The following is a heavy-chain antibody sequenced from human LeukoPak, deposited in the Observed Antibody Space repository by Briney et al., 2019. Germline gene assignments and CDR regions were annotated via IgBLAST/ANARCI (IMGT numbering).Heavy chain of an antibody. Sequence: GRSLRLSCAASGFTFSSYAMHWVRQAPGKGLEWVAVISYDGSNKYYADSVKGRFTISRDNSKNTLYLQMNSLRAEDTAVYYCAREGDYYDSSGYQPAAFDIWGQATMVTVSS. CDR2: ISYDGSNK. V-gene: IGHV3-30-3*01. CDR1: GFTFSSYA. CDR3: AREGDYYDSSGYQPAAFDI. D-gene: IGHD3-22*01. J-gene: IGHJ3*02.